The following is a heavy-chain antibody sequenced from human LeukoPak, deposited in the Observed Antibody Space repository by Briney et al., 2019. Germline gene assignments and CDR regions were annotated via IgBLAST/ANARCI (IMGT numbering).Heavy chain of an antibody. CDR2: ISGGSSYV. D-gene: IGHD6-19*01. CDR3: ARDGNGWGFDN. J-gene: IGHJ4*02. V-gene: IGHV3-21*01. CDR1: GFTFSSCS. Sequence: GGSLRLSCAASGFTFSSCSMNWVRQAPGKGLEWVSSISGGSSYVYYADSMKGRFTISRDNAKNSLYLQMSSLRAEDTAVYSCARDGNGWGFDNWGQGTLVTVSS.